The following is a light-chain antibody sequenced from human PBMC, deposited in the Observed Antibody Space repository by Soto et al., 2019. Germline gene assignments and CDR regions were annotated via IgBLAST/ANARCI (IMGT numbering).Light chain of an antibody. CDR3: QQTDSFPIT. CDR2: TAS. Sequence: DIQLTQSPSFLSASVGDRVTITCRASQGISNYLAWYQQKPGKAPNLLIHTASSLQSGVPSRFSGSGSGTHFTLTISSLQPEDFGTYYCQQTDSFPITFGQGTRLEIK. J-gene: IGKJ5*01. CDR1: QGISNY. V-gene: IGKV1-9*01.